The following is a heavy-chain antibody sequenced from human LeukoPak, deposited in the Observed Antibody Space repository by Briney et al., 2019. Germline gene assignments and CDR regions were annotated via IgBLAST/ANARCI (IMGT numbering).Heavy chain of an antibody. J-gene: IGHJ4*02. CDR1: GFTFSSYS. CDR3: AKLALRYFDWLSFFDY. Sequence: GGSLRLSCAASGFTFSSYSMNWVRQAPGKGLEWVSSISSSSTYIYYADSVKGRFTISRDNAKNSLYLQMNTLRAEDTAVYYCAKLALRYFDWLSFFDYWGQGTLVTVSS. CDR2: ISSSSTYI. V-gene: IGHV3-21*01. D-gene: IGHD3-9*01.